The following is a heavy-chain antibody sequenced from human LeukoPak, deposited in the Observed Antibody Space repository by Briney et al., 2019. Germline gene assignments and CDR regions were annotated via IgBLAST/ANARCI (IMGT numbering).Heavy chain of an antibody. CDR1: RFTFSSYG. J-gene: IGHJ4*02. D-gene: IGHD6-19*01. CDR2: IRHDGSYQ. CDR3: AKNRDSSDYPRDFDY. V-gene: IGHV3-30*02. Sequence: EAGRSLRLSCAASRFTFSSYGMPWVRQTPGKGREWVAFIRHDGSYQQYADSVKGRFTVSRDNSKDTVYLQMNSLRTEDTAVYYCAKNRDSSDYPRDFDYWGQGTLITVSS.